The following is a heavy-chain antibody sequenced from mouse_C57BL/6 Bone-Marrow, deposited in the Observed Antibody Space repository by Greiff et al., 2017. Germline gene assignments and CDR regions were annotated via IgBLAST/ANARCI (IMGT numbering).Heavy chain of an antibody. J-gene: IGHJ2*01. CDR3: ARTWPYYYGSSPFDY. Sequence: EVKVEESGAELVRPGSSVKMSCKTSGYTFTSYGINWVKQRPGQGLEWIGYIYIGNGYTEYNEKFKGKATLTSDTSSSTAYMQLSSLTSEDSAIYFCARTWPYYYGSSPFDYWGQGTTLTVSS. D-gene: IGHD1-1*01. V-gene: IGHV1-58*01. CDR2: IYIGNGYT. CDR1: GYTFTSYG.